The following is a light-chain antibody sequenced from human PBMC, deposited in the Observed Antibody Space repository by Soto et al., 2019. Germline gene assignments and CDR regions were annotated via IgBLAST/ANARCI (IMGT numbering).Light chain of an antibody. J-gene: IGKJ1*01. V-gene: IGKV3-20*01. Sequence: EIVLTQSPGTLSLSPGERATLSCRASQSVGYHLAWYQQKPGQAPRLLIYGASNRATGIPDRFSGSGSGTDFTLTISRLEPEDFAVYYCQQYGTSPRTFGQGTKVDIK. CDR3: QQYGTSPRT. CDR1: QSVGYH. CDR2: GAS.